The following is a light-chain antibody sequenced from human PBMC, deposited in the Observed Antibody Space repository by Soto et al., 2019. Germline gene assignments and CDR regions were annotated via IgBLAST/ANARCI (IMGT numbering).Light chain of an antibody. Sequence: QSALTQPASVSGSPGQSITISCTGTSSDVGGYNYVSWYQQHPVKAPKLIIYEVSNRPSGVSNRFSGSKSGNTAALTISGLQAEDEADYYCYSYTSKSTGVFGTGTKLTVL. CDR3: YSYTSKSTGV. V-gene: IGLV2-14*01. CDR2: EVS. CDR1: SSDVGGYNY. J-gene: IGLJ1*01.